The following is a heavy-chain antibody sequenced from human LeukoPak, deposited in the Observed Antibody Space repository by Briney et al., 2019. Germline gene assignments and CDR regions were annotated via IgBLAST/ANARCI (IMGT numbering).Heavy chain of an antibody. D-gene: IGHD3-10*01. CDR2: ISAYNGNT. Sequence: ASVKVSCKASGYTFTSYGISWVRQAPGQGLEWMGWISAYNGNTNYAQKLQGRVTMTTDTSTSTAYMELRSLRSDDTAVYYCARAALLWFGEFSYYYYYMDVWGKGTTVTVSS. J-gene: IGHJ6*03. CDR3: ARAALLWFGEFSYYYYYMDV. V-gene: IGHV1-18*01. CDR1: GYTFTSYG.